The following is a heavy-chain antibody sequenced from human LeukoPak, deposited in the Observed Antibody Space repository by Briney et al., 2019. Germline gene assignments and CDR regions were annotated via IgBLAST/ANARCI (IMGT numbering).Heavy chain of an antibody. CDR2: INAGNGNT. D-gene: IGHD2-15*01. CDR1: GYTFTSYA. V-gene: IGHV1-3*01. CDR3: ARVPCRGGSCYSADAFDI. Sequence: ASVKVSCKASGYTFTSYAMHWVRQAPGQRLEWMGWINAGNGNTKYSQKFQGRVTITRGTSASTAYMELSSLRSEDTAVYYCARVPCRGGSCYSADAFDIWGQGTMDTVSS. J-gene: IGHJ3*02.